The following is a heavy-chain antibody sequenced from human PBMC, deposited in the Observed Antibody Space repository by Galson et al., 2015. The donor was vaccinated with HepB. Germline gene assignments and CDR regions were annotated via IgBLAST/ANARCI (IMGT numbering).Heavy chain of an antibody. V-gene: IGHV3-23*01. Sequence: SLRLSCAVSGFTFSTYAMTWVRQAPGKGLEWVSGISGSGGSTYYADSVKGRFTISRDDSKNTLYLQMNSLRAEDTAFYYCARDRLQIDQWGQGTLVTVSS. CDR3: ARDRLQIDQ. CDR2: ISGSGGST. CDR1: GFTFSTYA. J-gene: IGHJ4*02.